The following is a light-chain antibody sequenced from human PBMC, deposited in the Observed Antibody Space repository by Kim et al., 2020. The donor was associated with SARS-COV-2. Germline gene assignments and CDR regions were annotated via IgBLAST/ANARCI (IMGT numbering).Light chain of an antibody. V-gene: IGLV1-40*01. J-gene: IGLJ3*02. CDR2: GNS. Sequence: RVTTACTGSSSNIGAGYDVHWYQQLPGTAPKLLIYGNSKRPSGVPDRFSGSKSGTSASLAITGLQAEDEADYYCQSYDSSLSGWVFGGGTQLTVL. CDR1: SSNIGAGYD. CDR3: QSYDSSLSGWV.